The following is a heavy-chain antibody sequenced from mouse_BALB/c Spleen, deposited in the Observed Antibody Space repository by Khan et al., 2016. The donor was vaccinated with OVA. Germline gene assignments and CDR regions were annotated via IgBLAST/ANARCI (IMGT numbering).Heavy chain of an antibody. CDR3: ARNRESDYFGY. Sequence: QMQLEESGPGLVAPSQSLSITCTVSGFSLTSYGIHWVRQPPGKGLEWLGIIWVGGSTNYNSALMSRLSISKVNSRSQVFLKMNSLQTDDTSMYFCARNRESDYFGYWGQGTTLTVSS. J-gene: IGHJ2*01. V-gene: IGHV2-9*02. CDR1: GFSLTSYG. CDR2: IWVGGST.